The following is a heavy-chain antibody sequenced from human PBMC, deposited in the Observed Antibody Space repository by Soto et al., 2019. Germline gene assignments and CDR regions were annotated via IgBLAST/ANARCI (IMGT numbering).Heavy chain of an antibody. V-gene: IGHV3-7*01. CDR1: GFTFFSYW. J-gene: IGHJ4*02. D-gene: IGHD3-10*01. CDR3: ARRMNYYGSGSYYNGIDF. Sequence: QPGGSLRLSCAASGFTFFSYWMTWVRQAPGKGLEWVANIKHDGSEKSYVDSVKGRFTISRDNAKNSLSLQMNSLRAEDTAVYYCARRMNYYGSGSYYNGIDFWGQGTLVTVSS. CDR2: IKHDGSEK.